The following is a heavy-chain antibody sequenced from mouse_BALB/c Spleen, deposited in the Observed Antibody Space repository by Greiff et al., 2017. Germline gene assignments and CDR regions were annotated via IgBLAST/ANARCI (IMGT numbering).Heavy chain of an antibody. V-gene: IGHV5-4*02. CDR2: ISDGGSYT. J-gene: IGHJ3*01. Sequence: EVQGVESGGGLVKPGGSLKLSCAASGFTFSDYYMYWVRQTPEKRLEWVATISDGGSYTYYPDSVKGRFTISRDNAKNNLYLQMSSLKSEDTAMYYCAGSMGGAYWGQGTLVTVSA. CDR1: GFTFSDYY. CDR3: AGSMGGAY. D-gene: IGHD2-10*02.